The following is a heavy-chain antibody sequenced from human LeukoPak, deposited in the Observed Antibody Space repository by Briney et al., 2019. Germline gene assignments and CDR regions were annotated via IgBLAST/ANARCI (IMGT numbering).Heavy chain of an antibody. CDR1: GFTFSSFS. CDR3: ARAITTTAPFDY. Sequence: GGSLRLSCAASGFTFSSFSMNWVRQAPGKGLEWVSFISLSSNTIYYADSVKGRFTISRDNAKNSLFLQMNSLRAEDTAVYYCARAITTTAPFDYWGQGTLVTVSS. D-gene: IGHD1-1*01. V-gene: IGHV3-48*04. J-gene: IGHJ4*02. CDR2: ISLSSNTI.